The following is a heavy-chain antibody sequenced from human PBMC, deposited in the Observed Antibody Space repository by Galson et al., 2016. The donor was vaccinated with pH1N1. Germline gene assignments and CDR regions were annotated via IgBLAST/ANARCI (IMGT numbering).Heavy chain of an antibody. J-gene: IGHJ5*02. CDR2: INPNSGDT. V-gene: IGHV1-2*02. CDR1: GYTFTGHY. Sequence: SVKVSCKASGYTFTGHYIHWARQAPGHGLDWVGWINPNSGDTKYGQKFQGRVTLTRDPSINTAYMELSGLTSDDTALYFCATGSGNSWFDPWGQGTLVTVSS. D-gene: IGHD3-10*01. CDR3: ATGSGNSWFDP.